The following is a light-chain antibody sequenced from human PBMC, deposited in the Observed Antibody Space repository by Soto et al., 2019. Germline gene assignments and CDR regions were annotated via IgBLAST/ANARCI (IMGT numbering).Light chain of an antibody. CDR1: SSNIGSNY. Sequence: QSVLTQPPSASGTPGQRVTISCSGSSSNIGSNYVYWYQQFPGTAPKLLIYRNNQRPSGVPDRFSGSKPGTSAPLAISGLRSEDEADYYCAAWDDSLSGPVFGGGTQLTVL. J-gene: IGLJ2*01. V-gene: IGLV1-47*01. CDR2: RNN. CDR3: AAWDDSLSGPV.